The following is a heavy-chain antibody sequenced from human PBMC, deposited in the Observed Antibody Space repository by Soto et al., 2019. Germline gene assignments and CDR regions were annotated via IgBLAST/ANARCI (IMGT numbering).Heavy chain of an antibody. CDR3: VRTPTYYDFWSGYYGNLSFDY. CDR2: IYYSGST. D-gene: IGHD3-3*01. V-gene: IGHV4-39*01. Sequence: SETLSLTCTVSGGSISSSSYYWGWIRQPPGKGLEWIGSIYYSGSTYYNPSLKSRVTISVDTSKNQFSLRLSSVTAADTAVYYCVRTPTYYDFWSGYYGNLSFDYWGQGTLVTVSS. J-gene: IGHJ4*02. CDR1: GGSISSSSYY.